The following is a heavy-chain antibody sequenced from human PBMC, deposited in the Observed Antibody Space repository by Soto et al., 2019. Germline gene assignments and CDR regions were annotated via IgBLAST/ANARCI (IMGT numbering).Heavy chain of an antibody. CDR3: ARDRAYALDV. V-gene: IGHV3-74*01. CDR1: DFTFSNSC. CDR2: INSDGSGT. Sequence: GGSLRLSCAASDFTFSNSCMHWVRQAPGKGLVWVSHINSDGSGTDYADSVKGRFTISRDNAKNTVYLQMNSLRAEDTATYYCARDRAYALDVWGQGSTVTVSS. J-gene: IGHJ6*02.